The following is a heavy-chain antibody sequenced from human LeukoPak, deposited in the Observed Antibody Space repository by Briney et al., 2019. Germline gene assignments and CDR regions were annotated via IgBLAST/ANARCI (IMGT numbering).Heavy chain of an antibody. CDR3: AKVREYCATTSCYAPFDS. CDR2: IDPSGGDT. V-gene: IGHV1-46*01. J-gene: IGHJ4*02. CDR1: GYTFTNYY. D-gene: IGHD2-2*01. Sequence: ASVKVSCKASGYTFTNYYMQWVRQAPGQGLGWMGIIDPSGGDTRYAQTFQGRVTLTMDTSTSTVYMQVSSLRSEDTAVYYCAKVREYCATTSCYAPFDSWGQGTLVTVSS.